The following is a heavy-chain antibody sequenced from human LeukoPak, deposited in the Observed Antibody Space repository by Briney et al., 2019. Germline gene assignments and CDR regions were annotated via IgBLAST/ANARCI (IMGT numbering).Heavy chain of an antibody. CDR1: GFTFSSYA. J-gene: IGHJ6*02. CDR2: ISYDGSNK. D-gene: IGHD2-15*01. Sequence: GGPLRLSCAASGFTFSSYAMHWVRQAPGKGLEWVAVISYDGSNKYYADSVKGRFTISRDNSKNTLYLQMNSLRAEDTAVYYCARDEGYCSGGSCYSEDYYYGMDVWGQGTTVTVSS. V-gene: IGHV3-30-3*01. CDR3: ARDEGYCSGGSCYSEDYYYGMDV.